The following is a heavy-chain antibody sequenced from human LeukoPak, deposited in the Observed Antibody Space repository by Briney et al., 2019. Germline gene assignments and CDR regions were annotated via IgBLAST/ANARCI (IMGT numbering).Heavy chain of an antibody. Sequence: GGSLRLSCAASGFTFSSYAMSWVRQAPGKGLEWVSVISDSGGSTYSADSVKGRFTISRDNSKSTLYLQMNSLRAEDTAIYYCARRPGSGWYVLDYWGQGTLVTVSS. D-gene: IGHD6-19*01. V-gene: IGHV3-23*01. J-gene: IGHJ4*02. CDR2: ISDSGGST. CDR1: GFTFSSYA. CDR3: ARRPGSGWYVLDY.